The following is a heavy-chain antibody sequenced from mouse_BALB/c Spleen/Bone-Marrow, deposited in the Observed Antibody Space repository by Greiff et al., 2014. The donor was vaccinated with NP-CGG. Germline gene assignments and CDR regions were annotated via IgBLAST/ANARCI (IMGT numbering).Heavy chain of an antibody. CDR1: GYTLTGYW. J-gene: IGHJ4*01. D-gene: IGHD1-1*01. Sequence: VQLQQSGAELVKPGASVKLSCKASGYTLTGYWMHWVRQRPGQGLEWIGEINPSNGRTNYNEKFKSMATLTVDKSSSTAYMQLSSLTSEDSAVFYCARLIYGSGYIVDFWGQGTSVTVSS. V-gene: IGHV1S81*02. CDR3: ARLIYGSGYIVDF. CDR2: INPSNGRT.